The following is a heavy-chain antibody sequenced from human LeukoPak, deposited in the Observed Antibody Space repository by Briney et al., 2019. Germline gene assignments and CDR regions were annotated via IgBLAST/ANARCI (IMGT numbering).Heavy chain of an antibody. CDR1: GYTFTGYY. V-gene: IGHV1-2*02. CDR3: ARLKSTISSGWFDP. Sequence: ASVKVSCKASGYTFTGYYMHWVRQAPGQGLEWMGWINPNSGGTSYAQTFQGRVTMTRDTSISTVYMELSRLRSDDTAVYYCARLKSTISSGWFDPWGQGTLVTVSS. D-gene: IGHD6-6*01. CDR2: INPNSGGT. J-gene: IGHJ5*02.